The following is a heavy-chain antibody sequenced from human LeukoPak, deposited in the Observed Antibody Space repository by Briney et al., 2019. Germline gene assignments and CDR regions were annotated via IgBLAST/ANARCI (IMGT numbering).Heavy chain of an antibody. D-gene: IGHD3-10*01. V-gene: IGHV1-2*02. CDR2: INPNRGGT. J-gene: IGHJ4*02. Sequence: ASVNVSYRASGYTFTVYYMHGVRQAPGQGGEGMGWINPNRGGTNYTQKFRGRGTMTRDTSISTAYMELSRLRSDDTAVYYCAREHMVRGVIGRPSYWGQGTLVTVSS. CDR1: GYTFTVYY. CDR3: AREHMVRGVIGRPSY.